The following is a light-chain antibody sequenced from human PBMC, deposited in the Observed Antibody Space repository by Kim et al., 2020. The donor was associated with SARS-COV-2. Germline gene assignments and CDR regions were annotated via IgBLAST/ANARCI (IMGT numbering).Light chain of an antibody. CDR2: DVS. J-gene: IGLJ1*01. Sequence: QSALTHPSSVSGSPGQSITISCTGTSGDVGVYNYVSWYQQHPGKAPKLMIYDVSKRPSGVSNRFSGSKSGNTASLTISGLQAEDEADYYCNSYTSSRTYVFGTGTKVTVL. CDR3: NSYTSSRTYV. V-gene: IGLV2-14*01. CDR1: SGDVGVYNY.